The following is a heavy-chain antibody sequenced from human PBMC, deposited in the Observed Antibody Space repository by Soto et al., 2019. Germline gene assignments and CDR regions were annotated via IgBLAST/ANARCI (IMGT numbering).Heavy chain of an antibody. Sequence: PGGSLRLSCTASGFTFSSYAMSWVRQAPGKGLEWVSAISGSGGSTYYADSVKGRFTISRDNSKNTLYLQMNSLRAEDTAVYYCAKFGPKDPLILIVVVVAATWFNFDSWGPGTLVTVSS. D-gene: IGHD2-15*01. CDR2: ISGSGGST. J-gene: IGHJ4*02. CDR3: AKFGPKDPLILIVVVVAATWFNFDS. V-gene: IGHV3-23*01. CDR1: GFTFSSYA.